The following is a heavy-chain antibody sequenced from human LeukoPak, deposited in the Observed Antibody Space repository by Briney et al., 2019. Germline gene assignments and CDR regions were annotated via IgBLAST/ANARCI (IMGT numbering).Heavy chain of an antibody. Sequence: SETLSLTCTVSGGSISSYYWSWIRQPPGKGLEWIGYIYFSGSTNYNPSLKSRVTISVDTSKNQFSLKLSSVTAADTAVYYCARVLGRPPVVATIDYWGQGTLVTVSS. CDR1: GGSISSYY. D-gene: IGHD5-12*01. CDR3: ARVLGRPPVVATIDY. CDR2: IYFSGST. J-gene: IGHJ4*02. V-gene: IGHV4-59*01.